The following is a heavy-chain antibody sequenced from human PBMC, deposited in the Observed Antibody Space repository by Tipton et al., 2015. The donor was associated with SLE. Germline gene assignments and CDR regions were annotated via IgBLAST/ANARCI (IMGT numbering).Heavy chain of an antibody. V-gene: IGHV3-33*06. Sequence: SLRLSCAASGFTFSSYGMHWVRQAPGKGLEWVAAIWYDGSNEYYADSVKGRFTISRDNSKNTLYLQMNSPRAEDTAVYYCAKEADCTGGICCRGHFDYWGQGTLVTVSS. D-gene: IGHD2-8*02. CDR1: GFTFSSYG. CDR3: AKEADCTGGICCRGHFDY. J-gene: IGHJ4*02. CDR2: IWYDGSNE.